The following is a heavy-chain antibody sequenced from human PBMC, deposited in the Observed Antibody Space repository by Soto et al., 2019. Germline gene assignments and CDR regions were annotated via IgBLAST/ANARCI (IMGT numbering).Heavy chain of an antibody. D-gene: IGHD3-10*01. CDR2: ISSSSSTI. V-gene: IGHV3-48*02. CDR3: ARVWRGFGTNYYYGMDV. Sequence: EVQLVESGGGLVQPGGSLRLSCAASGFTFSSYSMNWVRQAPGKGLEWVSYISSSSSTIYYEDSVKGRFTISRDNAKNSLYLHMNSLRDEDTAVYYCARVWRGFGTNYYYGMDVWGQGTTVTVSS. CDR1: GFTFSSYS. J-gene: IGHJ6*02.